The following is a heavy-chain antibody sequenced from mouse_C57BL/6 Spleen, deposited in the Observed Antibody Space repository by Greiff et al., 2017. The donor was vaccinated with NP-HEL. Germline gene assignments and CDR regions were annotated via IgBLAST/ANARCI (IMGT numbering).Heavy chain of an antibody. V-gene: IGHV1-72*01. Sequence: VQLQQSGAELVKPGASVKLSCKASGYTFTSYWMHWVKQRPGRGLEWIGRIDPNSGGTKYNETFKSKATLTVDKSSSTAYMQLSSLTSEDSAVYYCAKGDNYSNYVYYAMDYWGQGTSVTVSS. D-gene: IGHD2-5*01. CDR2: IDPNSGGT. CDR3: AKGDNYSNYVYYAMDY. J-gene: IGHJ4*01. CDR1: GYTFTSYW.